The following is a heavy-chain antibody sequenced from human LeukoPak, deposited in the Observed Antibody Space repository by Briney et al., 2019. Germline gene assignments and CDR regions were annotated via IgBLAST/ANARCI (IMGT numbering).Heavy chain of an antibody. V-gene: IGHV3-21*01. CDR3: ATSTWSTHYFDS. Sequence: GGSLRLSCAASGFIFSGYNLNWVRQAPGKGLEWVSSISSSSSYIYYTDSVKGRFTISRDNAKTSLYLQMNSLRAEDTAIYYCATSTWSTHYFDSWGQGTLVTVSS. CDR2: ISSSSSYI. D-gene: IGHD5/OR15-5a*01. J-gene: IGHJ4*02. CDR1: GFIFSGYN.